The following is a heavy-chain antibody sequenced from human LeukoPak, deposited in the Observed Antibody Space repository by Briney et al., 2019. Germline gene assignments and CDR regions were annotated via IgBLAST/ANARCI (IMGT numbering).Heavy chain of an antibody. D-gene: IGHD3-3*01. J-gene: IGHJ4*02. CDR3: ARGARITIFGVVVPSFDY. CDR1: GYTFTSYD. CDR2: MNPNSGNT. Sequence: ASVKVSCKASGYTFTSYDINWVRQATGQGLEWMGWMNPNSGNTGYAQKFQGRVTMTRNTSISTAYMELSSLRSEDTAVYYCARGARITIFGVVVPSFDYWGQGTLVTVSS. V-gene: IGHV1-8*01.